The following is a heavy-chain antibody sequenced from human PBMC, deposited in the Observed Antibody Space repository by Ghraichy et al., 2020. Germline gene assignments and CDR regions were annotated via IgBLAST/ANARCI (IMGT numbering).Heavy chain of an antibody. CDR2: ISAYNGNT. J-gene: IGHJ6*02. Sequence: ASVKVSCKASGYTFTSYGISWVRQAPGQGLEWMGWISAYNGNTNYAQKLQGRVTMTTDTSTSTAYMELRSLRSDDTAVYYCARDSPSSGLFSKLGAYYYYGMDVWGQGSTVNVSS. CDR1: GYTFTSYG. D-gene: IGHD3-22*01. V-gene: IGHV1-18*01. CDR3: ARDSPSSGLFSKLGAYYYYGMDV.